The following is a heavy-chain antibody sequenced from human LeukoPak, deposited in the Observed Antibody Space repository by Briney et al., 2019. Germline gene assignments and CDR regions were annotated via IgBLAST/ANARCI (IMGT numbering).Heavy chain of an antibody. V-gene: IGHV4-59*01. Sequence: PSETLSLTCTVSGGSISSYYWSWIRQPPGKGLEWIGYIYYSGSTNYNPSLKSRVTISVDTSKNQFSLKLSSVTAADTAVYYCARDQISSGGLDYWGQGTLVTVSS. CDR2: IYYSGST. CDR3: ARDQISSGGLDY. CDR1: GGSISSYY. D-gene: IGHD6-19*01. J-gene: IGHJ4*02.